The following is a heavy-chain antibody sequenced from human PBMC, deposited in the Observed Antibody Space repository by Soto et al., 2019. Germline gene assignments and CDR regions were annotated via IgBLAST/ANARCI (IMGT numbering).Heavy chain of an antibody. D-gene: IGHD6-25*01. CDR1: GGSISSYY. J-gene: IGHJ5*02. V-gene: IGHV4-59*01. CDR3: ARPHGGSSGWDKWFDP. CDR2: IYYSGST. Sequence: SETLSLTCTVSGGSISSYYWSWIRQPPGKGLEWIGYIYYSGSTNYNPSLKSRVTISVDTSKNQFSLKLSSVTAADTAVYYCARPHGGSSGWDKWFDPWGQGTLVTVS.